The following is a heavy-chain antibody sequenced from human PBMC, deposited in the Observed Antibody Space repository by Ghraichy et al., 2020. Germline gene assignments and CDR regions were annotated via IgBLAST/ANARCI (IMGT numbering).Heavy chain of an antibody. V-gene: IGHV3-23*01. J-gene: IGHJ4*02. CDR1: GFTFSSYA. Sequence: LSLTCAASGFTFSSYAMSWVRQAPGKGLEWVSAISGSGGSTYYADSVKGRFTISRDNSKNTLYLQMNSLRAEDTAVYYCAKDFLMVRGVIGDYWGQGTLVTVSS. CDR3: AKDFLMVRGVIGDY. D-gene: IGHD3-10*01. CDR2: ISGSGGST.